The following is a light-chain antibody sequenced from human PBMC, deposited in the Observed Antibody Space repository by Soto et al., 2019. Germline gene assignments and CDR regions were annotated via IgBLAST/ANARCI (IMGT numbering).Light chain of an antibody. J-gene: IGKJ5*01. Sequence: EIWMTQSPATLSVSPGERATLSCGASQSVSINLAWYQQKPGQAPRLLIYDTSTRATGIPARFSGSGSWTEFTLTISSLKSEDFAVYYCQQYNNWHPITFGQGTRLEIK. CDR2: DTS. CDR3: QQYNNWHPIT. CDR1: QSVSIN. V-gene: IGKV3-15*01.